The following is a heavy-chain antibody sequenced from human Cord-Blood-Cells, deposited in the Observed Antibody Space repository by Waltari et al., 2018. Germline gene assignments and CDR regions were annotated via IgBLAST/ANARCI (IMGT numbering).Heavy chain of an antibody. J-gene: IGHJ4*02. CDR3: ARDQLYYFDY. D-gene: IGHD1-1*01. Sequence: QVQLVQSGAGXXXXXXXVXXXXXXSGXXLSSYASSWVRQAPGQVLEWMGGIIPIFGTANYAQKFQGRVTITADESTSTAYMELSSLRSEDTAVYYCARDQLYYFDYWGQGTLVTVSS. CDR2: IIPIFGTA. CDR1: GXXLSSYA. V-gene: IGHV1-69*01.